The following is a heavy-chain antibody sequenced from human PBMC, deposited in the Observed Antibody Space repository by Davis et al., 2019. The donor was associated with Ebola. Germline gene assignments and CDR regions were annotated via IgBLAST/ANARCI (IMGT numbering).Heavy chain of an antibody. CDR2: INPSGDST. D-gene: IGHD4-23*01. CDR3: AGDYGGQVNWFDP. CDR1: GYIFTSYY. J-gene: IGHJ5*02. V-gene: IGHV1-46*01. Sequence: ASVKVSCKASGYIFTSYYMHWVRQAPGQGLEWMGVINPSGDSTSYAQTFQGRLNVTRDTSTSTVYMELTSLTSDDTAVYYCAGDYGGQVNWFDPWGQGTLVTVSS.